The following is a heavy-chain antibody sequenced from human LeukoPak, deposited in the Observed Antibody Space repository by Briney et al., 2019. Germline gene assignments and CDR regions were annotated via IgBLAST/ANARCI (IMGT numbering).Heavy chain of an antibody. CDR1: GGSISSGGYY. V-gene: IGHV4-31*03. Sequence: SGTLSLTCTVSGGSISSGGYYWSWIRQHPGKGLEWIGYIYYSGSTYYNPSLKSRVTISVDTSKNQFSLKLSSVTAADTAVYYCARSITMVRGVAPGWYYGMDVWGQGTTVTVSS. CDR3: ARSITMVRGVAPGWYYGMDV. D-gene: IGHD3-10*01. CDR2: IYYSGST. J-gene: IGHJ6*02.